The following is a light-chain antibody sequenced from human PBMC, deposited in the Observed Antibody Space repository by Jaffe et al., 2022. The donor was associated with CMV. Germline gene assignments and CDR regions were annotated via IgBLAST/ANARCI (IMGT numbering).Light chain of an antibody. CDR3: SSYAGTYTFL. CDR2: DVN. J-gene: IGLJ3*02. Sequence: QSALTQPPSVSGSPGQSVTISCTGTSLDVGGFNYVSWYQCYPGKAPKLIIYDVNERPSGVPDRFSGSKSGNTASLSISGLQTEDEADYFCSSYAGTYTFLFGGGTKLTVL. CDR1: SLDVGGFNY. V-gene: IGLV2-11*01.